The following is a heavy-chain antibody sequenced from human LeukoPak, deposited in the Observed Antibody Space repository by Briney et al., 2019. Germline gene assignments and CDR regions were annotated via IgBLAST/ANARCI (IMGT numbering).Heavy chain of an antibody. V-gene: IGHV3-30-3*01. D-gene: IGHD1-26*01. Sequence: GGSLRLSCAVSGFTFSSYAMHWVRQAPGKGLEWVAVISYDGSNKYYADSVKGRFTISRDNSKNTLYLQMNSLRTEDTAVYYCARGRYTSTNWFDPWGQGTLVTVSS. J-gene: IGHJ5*02. CDR2: ISYDGSNK. CDR3: ARGRYTSTNWFDP. CDR1: GFTFSSYA.